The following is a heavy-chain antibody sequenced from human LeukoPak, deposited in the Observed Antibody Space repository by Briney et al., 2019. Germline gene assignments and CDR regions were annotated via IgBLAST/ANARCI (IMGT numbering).Heavy chain of an antibody. CDR1: GFTFSSYS. D-gene: IGHD2-2*01. V-gene: IGHV3-21*01. J-gene: IGHJ5*02. CDR2: ISSSSYI. CDR3: ARSTQIVVVPDFDP. Sequence: GGSLRLSCAASGFTFSSYSMNWVRQAPGKGLEWVSSISSSSYIYYADSVKGRFTISGDNAKNSLYLQMNSLRAEDTAVYYCARSTQIVVVPDFDPWGQGTLVTVSS.